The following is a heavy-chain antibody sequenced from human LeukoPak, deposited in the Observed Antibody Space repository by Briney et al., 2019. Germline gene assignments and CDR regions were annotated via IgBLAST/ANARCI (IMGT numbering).Heavy chain of an antibody. D-gene: IGHD3-10*01. V-gene: IGHV4-4*07. CDR1: GGSISSYY. Sequence: SETLSLTCTVSGGSISSYYWSWVRQPAGKGLEWIGRIYASGSTNYNPSLKSRVTLSVDTSKNQFSLTLSSVTAADTAVYYCARSSGHYYYYYMDVWGKGTTVTISS. CDR3: ARSSGHYYYYYMDV. J-gene: IGHJ6*03. CDR2: IYASGST.